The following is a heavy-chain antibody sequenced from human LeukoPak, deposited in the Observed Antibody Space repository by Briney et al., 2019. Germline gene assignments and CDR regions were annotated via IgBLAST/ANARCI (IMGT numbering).Heavy chain of an antibody. CDR2: INHSGST. CDR3: ARDEGSSWPPFDY. V-gene: IGHV4-34*01. Sequence: PSETLSLTCAVYGGSFSGYYWSWIRQPPGKGLEWIGEINHSGSTNYNPSLKSRVTISVDTSKNQFSLKLSSVTAADTAVYYCARDEGSSWPPFDYWGQGTLATVSS. D-gene: IGHD6-13*01. J-gene: IGHJ4*02. CDR1: GGSFSGYY.